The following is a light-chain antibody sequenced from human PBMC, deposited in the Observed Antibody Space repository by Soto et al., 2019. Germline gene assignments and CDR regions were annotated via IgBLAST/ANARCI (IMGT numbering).Light chain of an antibody. CDR2: GAS. J-gene: IGKJ1*01. V-gene: IGKV3-15*01. Sequence: EIVMTQSPATLSVSPGERATLSCRASQSVSSNLAWYQQKPGQAPRLLIYGASTRATIVPARFSGSGSGTEFTLTISSLQSEDFAVYYCQHSGDFRWTFGLGTKVEVK. CDR1: QSVSSN. CDR3: QHSGDFRWT.